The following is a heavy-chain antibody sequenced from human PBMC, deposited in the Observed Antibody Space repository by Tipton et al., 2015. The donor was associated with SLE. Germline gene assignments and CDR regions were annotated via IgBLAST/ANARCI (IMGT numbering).Heavy chain of an antibody. V-gene: IGHV3-30*04. J-gene: IGHJ6*02. Sequence: RSLRLSCAASGFTFDDYAMHWVRQAPGKGLEWVAVISYDGSNKYYADSVKGRFTISRDNSKNTLYLQMNSLRAEDTAVYYCARDLGYLHDYYYGMDVWGQGTTVTVSS. CDR1: GFTFDDYA. CDR3: ARDLGYLHDYYYGMDV. CDR2: ISYDGSNK. D-gene: IGHD5-12*01.